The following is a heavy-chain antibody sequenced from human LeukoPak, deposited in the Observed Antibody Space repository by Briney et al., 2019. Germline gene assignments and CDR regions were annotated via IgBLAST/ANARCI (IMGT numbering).Heavy chain of an antibody. J-gene: IGHJ4*02. Sequence: GGSLRLSCAASGFTFSSYAMSWVRQAPGKGLEWVANIKQDGSEKYYVDSVKGRFTISRDNAKNSLYLQMNSLRAEDTAVYYCASVYGSGSMGRYWGQGTLVTVSS. V-gene: IGHV3-7*01. D-gene: IGHD3-10*01. CDR2: IKQDGSEK. CDR3: ASVYGSGSMGRY. CDR1: GFTFSSYA.